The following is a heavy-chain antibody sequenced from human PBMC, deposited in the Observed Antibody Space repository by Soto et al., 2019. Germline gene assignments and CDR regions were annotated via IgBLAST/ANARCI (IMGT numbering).Heavy chain of an antibody. CDR1: GGSISSYY. V-gene: IGHV4-59*08. D-gene: IGHD5-18*01. Sequence: SETLSLTCTVSGGSISSYYWSWIRQPPGKGLEWIVYIYYSGSTNYNPSLKSRVTISVDTSKNQFSLKLSSVTAADTAVYYCARHGTGYSYGPFDYWGQGTLVTVPS. CDR3: ARHGTGYSYGPFDY. J-gene: IGHJ4*02. CDR2: IYYSGST.